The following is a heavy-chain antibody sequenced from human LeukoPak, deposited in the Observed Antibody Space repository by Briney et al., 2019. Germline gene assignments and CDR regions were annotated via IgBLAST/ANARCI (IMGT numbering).Heavy chain of an antibody. J-gene: IGHJ6*03. CDR2: IYYSGST. D-gene: IGHD1-26*01. CDR3: ARQVGATWSHYYYMDV. CDR1: GGSISSYY. Sequence: SETLSLTCTVSGGSISSYYWSWIRQPPGKGLEWIGYIYYSGSTNYNPSLKSRVTISVDTSKNQFSLKLSSVTAADTAVYYCARQVGATWSHYYYMDVWGKGTTVTVSS. V-gene: IGHV4-59*01.